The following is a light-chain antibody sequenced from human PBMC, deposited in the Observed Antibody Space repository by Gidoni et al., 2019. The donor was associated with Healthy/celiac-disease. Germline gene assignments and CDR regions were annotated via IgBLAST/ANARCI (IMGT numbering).Light chain of an antibody. CDR2: AAS. CDR1: QSISSY. CDR3: QQSYSTPCS. J-gene: IGKJ2*04. V-gene: IGKV1-39*01. Sequence: DIQMHQSQSSLSASVGDRVTITCRASQSISSYLNWYQQKPGKAPKLLIYAASSLQSGVPSRFSGSGSGTDFTLTISSLQPEDFATYYCQQSYSTPCSFGQGTKLEIK.